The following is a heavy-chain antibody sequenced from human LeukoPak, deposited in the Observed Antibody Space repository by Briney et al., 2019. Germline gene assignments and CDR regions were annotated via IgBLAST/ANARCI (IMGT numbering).Heavy chain of an antibody. CDR3: ARDGYRITIFGVPRGFDP. V-gene: IGHV1-18*01. CDR1: GYTFTSYG. Sequence: ASVKVSCKASGYTFTSYGISWVRQAPGQGLEWMGWISAYNGNTNYAQKLQGRVTMTTDTSTSTAYMELRSLRSEDTAVYYCARDGYRITIFGVPRGFDPWGQGTLVTVSS. CDR2: ISAYNGNT. J-gene: IGHJ5*02. D-gene: IGHD3-3*01.